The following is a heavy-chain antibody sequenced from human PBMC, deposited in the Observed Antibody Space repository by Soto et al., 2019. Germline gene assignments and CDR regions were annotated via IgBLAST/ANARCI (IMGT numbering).Heavy chain of an antibody. CDR3: ARLGGYVSVGYYYLWDS. CDR1: DGSMNSDSSY. J-gene: IGHJ4*02. V-gene: IGHV4-39*01. D-gene: IGHD3-22*01. Sequence: ASETLSLTCRVSDGSMNSDSSYWGWIRQPPGKGLEWIGVINHSGSTYHNLSLKGRVTMSVDASRNQFSLKLTSMTAADTAVYYCARLGGYVSVGYYYLWDSWGQGTLVTVSS. CDR2: INHSGST.